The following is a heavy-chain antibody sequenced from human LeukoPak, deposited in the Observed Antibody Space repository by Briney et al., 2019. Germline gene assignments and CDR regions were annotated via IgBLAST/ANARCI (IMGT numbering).Heavy chain of an antibody. D-gene: IGHD3-22*01. V-gene: IGHV3-7*01. CDR2: IKQDGSEK. CDR3: AREGYDSSGYYCIFDD. Sequence: PGGSLRLSCAASGFTFSSYWMSWVRQAPGKGLEWVANIKQDGSEKYYVDSVKGRFTISRDNAKNSLYLQMNSLRAEDTAVYYCAREGYDSSGYYCIFDDWGQGTLVTVSS. CDR1: GFTFSSYW. J-gene: IGHJ4*02.